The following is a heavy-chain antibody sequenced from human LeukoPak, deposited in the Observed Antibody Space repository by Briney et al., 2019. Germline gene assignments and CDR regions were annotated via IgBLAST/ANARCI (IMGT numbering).Heavy chain of an antibody. D-gene: IGHD3-16*01. J-gene: IGHJ3*02. Sequence: SETLSLTCAVSGGSISSSFWWSWVRQPPGKGLEWIGEINHSGSTNYNPSLKSRVTISVDKSRNQFSLKLSSVTAADTAVYYCATAGEYGAFDIWGQGTMVTVSS. CDR3: ATAGEYGAFDI. CDR2: INHSGST. CDR1: GGSISSSFW. V-gene: IGHV4-4*02.